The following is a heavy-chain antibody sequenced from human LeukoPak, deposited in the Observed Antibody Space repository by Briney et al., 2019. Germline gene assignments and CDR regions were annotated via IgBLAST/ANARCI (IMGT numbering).Heavy chain of an antibody. D-gene: IGHD3-3*01. V-gene: IGHV3-7*05. Sequence: GGSLRLSCAASGFTFSNAWMTWVRQAPGKGLEWVANIKEDGSEKYYVDSVKGRFTISRDNAKNSLYLQMNSLRAEDTAVYYCARGSWSFDYWGQGTLVTVSS. CDR3: ARGSWSFDY. CDR1: GFTFSNAW. J-gene: IGHJ4*02. CDR2: IKEDGSEK.